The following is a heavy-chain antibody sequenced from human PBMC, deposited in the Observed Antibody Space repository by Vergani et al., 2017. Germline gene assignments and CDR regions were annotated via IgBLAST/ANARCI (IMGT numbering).Heavy chain of an antibody. D-gene: IGHD6-13*01. CDR1: GGTFSSYA. V-gene: IGHV1-69*06. Sequence: QVQLVQSGAEVKKPGSSVKVSCKASGGTFSSYAISWVRQAPGQGLEWMGGIIPIFGTANYAQKFQGRVTITADKSTSTAYMELSSLRSEDTAVYYCATDFSSPQLAPHYYYYGMDVWGQGTTVTVSS. CDR2: IIPIFGTA. CDR3: ATDFSSPQLAPHYYYYGMDV. J-gene: IGHJ6*02.